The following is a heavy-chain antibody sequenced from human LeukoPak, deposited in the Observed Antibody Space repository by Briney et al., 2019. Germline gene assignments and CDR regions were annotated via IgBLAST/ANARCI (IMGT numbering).Heavy chain of an antibody. D-gene: IGHD3-9*01. Sequence: ASVKVSCKASGRPFSSYANSWVRQAPGQGLEWMGELIPIFGTANYAQKFEGRLKINTDETTSTAYMELSSLRSEDTGGYYCARGPAYYGILTGYDYWGQGTLVTVSS. J-gene: IGHJ4*02. CDR2: LIPIFGTA. CDR3: ARGPAYYGILTGYDY. CDR1: GRPFSSYA. V-gene: IGHV1-69*05.